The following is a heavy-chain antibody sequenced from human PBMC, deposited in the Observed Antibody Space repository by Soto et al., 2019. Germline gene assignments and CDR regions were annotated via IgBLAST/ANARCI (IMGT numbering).Heavy chain of an antibody. Sequence: SETLSLTCTVSDGSVSSCSYYWSWIRQPPGKGPEWIGYIYYSGSTNYNPSLKSRVTISVDTSKNQFSLKLSSVTAADWAVYYCARHSCGCSRVYNHCGQGTLVPVST. D-gene: IGHD1-26*01. J-gene: IGHJ5*02. V-gene: IGHV4-61*01. CDR3: ARHSCGCSRVYNH. CDR2: IYYSGST. CDR1: DGSVSSCSYY.